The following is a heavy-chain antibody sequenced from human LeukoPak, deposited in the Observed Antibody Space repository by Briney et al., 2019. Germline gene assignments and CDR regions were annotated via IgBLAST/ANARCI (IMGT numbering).Heavy chain of an antibody. J-gene: IGHJ4*02. Sequence: SVKVSCKASGYTFTGYYMHWVRQAPGQRLEWMGWINPYSGGTNYAQKLQGRVTMTRDTSISTAYMELSRLRSDDTAVYYCARGSRGDDCSSTSCYTYFDYWGQGTLVTVSS. CDR2: INPYSGGT. V-gene: IGHV1-2*02. D-gene: IGHD2-2*02. CDR1: GYTFTGYY. CDR3: ARGSRGDDCSSTSCYTYFDY.